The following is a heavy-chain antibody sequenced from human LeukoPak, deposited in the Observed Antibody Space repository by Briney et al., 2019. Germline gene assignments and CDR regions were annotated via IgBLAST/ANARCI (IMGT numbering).Heavy chain of an antibody. Sequence: GGSLRLSCAASGFTFSSYWMHWARQAPGKGLVWVSRINSDGSSTSYADSVKGRFTISRDNAKNTLYLQMNSLRAEDTAVYYCARDPRGYGDYVGFDYWGQGTLVTVSS. CDR2: INSDGSST. V-gene: IGHV3-74*01. J-gene: IGHJ4*02. CDR1: GFTFSSYW. D-gene: IGHD4-17*01. CDR3: ARDPRGYGDYVGFDY.